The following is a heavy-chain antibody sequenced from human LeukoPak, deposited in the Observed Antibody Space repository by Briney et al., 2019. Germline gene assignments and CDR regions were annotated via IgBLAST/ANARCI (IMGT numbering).Heavy chain of an antibody. D-gene: IGHD4-17*01. J-gene: IGHJ4*02. CDR1: GGSFSVYY. CDR3: GLSTTRATTRTIDY. CDR2: VSRGGST. V-gene: IGHV4-34*01. Sequence: SETLSLTCAVYGGSFSVYYWSWIRQPPGKGLEWIGEVSRGGSTKYSPSLKSRVTISLDTSNNQVSLKLSSVTAADTAMYYCGLSTTRATTRTIDYWGRGTLVTVSS.